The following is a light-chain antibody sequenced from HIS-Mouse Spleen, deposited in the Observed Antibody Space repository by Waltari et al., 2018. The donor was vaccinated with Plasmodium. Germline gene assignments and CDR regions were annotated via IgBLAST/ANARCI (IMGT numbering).Light chain of an antibody. CDR2: GAS. J-gene: IGKJ5*01. V-gene: IGKV3-20*01. CDR1: QSVSSSY. CDR3: QQYGSSPIT. Sequence: EIVLTQSPGTLSLSPGERATLSCRASQSVSSSYLAWYQQKPGQAPRLLILGASSRATGSTDRFIGSGSGTDFTLTISRLEPEDFAVYYCQQYGSSPITFGQGTRLEIK.